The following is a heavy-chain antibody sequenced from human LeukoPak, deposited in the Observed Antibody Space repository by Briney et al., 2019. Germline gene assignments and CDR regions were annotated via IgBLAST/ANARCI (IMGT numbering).Heavy chain of an antibody. V-gene: IGHV3-48*03. CDR1: GFTFSSYE. J-gene: IGHJ1*01. CDR3: ASEDYYDSSAYYYRNFQH. CDR2: ISSSGGTI. D-gene: IGHD3-22*01. Sequence: TGGSLRLSCAASGFTFSSYEMNWVRQAPGKGLEWVSYISSSGGTIYYADSVKGRFTISRDNVKNSLYLQMNSLRAEDTAVYYCASEDYYDSSAYYYRNFQHWGQGTLVTVSP.